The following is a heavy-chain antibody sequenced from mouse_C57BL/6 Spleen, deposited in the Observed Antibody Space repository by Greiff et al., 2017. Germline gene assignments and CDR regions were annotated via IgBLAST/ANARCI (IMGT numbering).Heavy chain of an antibody. Sequence: QVQLQQPGAELVKPGASVKMSCKASGYTFASYWITWVKQRPGQGLEWIGDIYPGSGSTNYNEKFKSKATLTVDTSSSTAYMQLSSLTAEVSAVYYCARRWDYGSSGDYFDYWGQGTTLTVSS. V-gene: IGHV1-55*01. CDR2: IYPGSGST. D-gene: IGHD1-1*01. J-gene: IGHJ2*01. CDR1: GYTFASYW. CDR3: ARRWDYGSSGDYFDY.